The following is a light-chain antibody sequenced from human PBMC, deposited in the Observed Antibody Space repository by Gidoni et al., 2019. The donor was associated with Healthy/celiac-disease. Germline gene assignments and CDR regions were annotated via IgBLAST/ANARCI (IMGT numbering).Light chain of an antibody. V-gene: IGKV3-11*01. CDR2: DAS. CDR1: QSVSSY. Sequence: EIVLTQSPATLSLSPGERATLSCRARQSVSSYLAWYQQKPGQAPRLLIYDASNRATGIPARFSGSGSGTDFTLTISSLEPEDFAVYYCQQRSNWPPGVXQXTKLEIK. CDR3: QQRSNWPPG. J-gene: IGKJ2*01.